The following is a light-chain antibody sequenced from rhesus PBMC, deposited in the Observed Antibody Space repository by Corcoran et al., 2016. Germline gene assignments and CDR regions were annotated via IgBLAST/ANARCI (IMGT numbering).Light chain of an antibody. J-gene: IGKJ2*01. CDR1: QSLVHSDGNTY. V-gene: IGKV2-64*01. CDR2: KVS. Sequence: DVVMTQSPLSLPITPGQPASISCRSSQSLVHSDGNTYLSWYQQKPGQPPRLLIYKVSNQYSGVPDRFSGRGAGTDFTLKISRVEAEDVGVYYCGQGTHWPPYSFGQGTKVEIK. CDR3: GQGTHWPPYS.